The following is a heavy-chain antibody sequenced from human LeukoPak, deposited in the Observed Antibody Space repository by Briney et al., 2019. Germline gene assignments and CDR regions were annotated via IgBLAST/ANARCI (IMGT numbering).Heavy chain of an antibody. Sequence: PGGSLRLSYPASGFTFSSYEMNWVRQAPGKGLEWVSYISSSGSTIYYADSVKGRFTISRDNAKNSLYLQMNSLRAEDTAVYYCARGNWAEDGYFDYWGQGTLVTVSS. CDR2: ISSSGSTI. CDR3: ARGNWAEDGYFDY. J-gene: IGHJ4*02. CDR1: GFTFSSYE. D-gene: IGHD7-27*01. V-gene: IGHV3-48*03.